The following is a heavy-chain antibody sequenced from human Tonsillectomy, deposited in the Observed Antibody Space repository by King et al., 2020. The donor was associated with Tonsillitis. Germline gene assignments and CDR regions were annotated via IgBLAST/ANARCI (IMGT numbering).Heavy chain of an antibody. CDR1: GFTFSNYA. Sequence: VQLVESGGGLVQPGGSLRLSCAASGFTFSNYAMSWVRQAPGKGLEWVSAISGSGGYTSYADSVKGRFTISRATSKTTLYLQMNSLRAEAPAVYYCAKLGYGRAVAGLVDDWGQGTLVTVSS. D-gene: IGHD6-19*01. CDR3: AKLGYGRAVAGLVDD. J-gene: IGHJ4*02. CDR2: ISGSGGYT. V-gene: IGHV3-23*04.